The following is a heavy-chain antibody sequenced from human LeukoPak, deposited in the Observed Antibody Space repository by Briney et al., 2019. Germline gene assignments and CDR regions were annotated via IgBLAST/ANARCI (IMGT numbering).Heavy chain of an antibody. D-gene: IGHD2-21*01. J-gene: IGHJ3*02. V-gene: IGHV1-69*05. CDR1: GGTFSSYA. Sequence: ASVKVSCKASGGTFSSYAISWVRQAPGQGLEWMGGIIPIFGTANYAQKFQGRVTITTDESTSTAYMELSSLRSEDTAVYYCARACGGYSECAFDIRGQGTMVTVSS. CDR3: ARACGGYSECAFDI. CDR2: IIPIFGTA.